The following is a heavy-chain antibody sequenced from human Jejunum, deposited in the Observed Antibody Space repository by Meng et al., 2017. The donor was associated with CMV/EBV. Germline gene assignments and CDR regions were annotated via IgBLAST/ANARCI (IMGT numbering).Heavy chain of an antibody. CDR2: ISTNTGTP. Sequence: QGQLVHSESELKKPGASGKVSCKASGNTFSTYTINWVRQAHGRGLEWMGWISTNTGTPTYTQGYTGRFVFSLDTSVSTAYLQISSLKAEDTAVYYCARGGNFDPWGQGTLVTVSS. CDR3: ARGGNFDP. V-gene: IGHV7-4-1*02. CDR1: GNTFSTYT. J-gene: IGHJ5*02. D-gene: IGHD2/OR15-2a*01.